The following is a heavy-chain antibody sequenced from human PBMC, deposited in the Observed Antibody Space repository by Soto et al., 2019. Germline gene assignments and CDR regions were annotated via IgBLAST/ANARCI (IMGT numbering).Heavy chain of an antibody. J-gene: IGHJ3*02. CDR3: ATGMVQLGGAFDI. Sequence: GGSLRLSCAASGFTFSSYSMNWVRQAPGKGLEWVSSISSSSSYIYYADSVKGRFTISRDNAKNSLYLQMNSLRAEDTAVYYCATGMVQLGGAFDIWGQGTMVTVSS. V-gene: IGHV3-21*01. CDR1: GFTFSSYS. D-gene: IGHD3-10*01. CDR2: ISSSSSYI.